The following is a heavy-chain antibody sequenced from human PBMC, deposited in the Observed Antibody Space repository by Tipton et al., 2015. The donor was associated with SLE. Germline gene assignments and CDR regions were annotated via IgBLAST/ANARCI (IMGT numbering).Heavy chain of an antibody. CDR2: ISYDGRT. V-gene: IGHV4-31*03. J-gene: IGHJ3*02. Sequence: TLSLTCTATGDSVTSSGYYWSWIRQHPGKGLEWIGFISYDGRTKYNPSLKSRVTISLDTSKTQFFLRLSSVTAADTAVYYCARRHFDTSGYYRGAFDIWGQGKMVTVSS. D-gene: IGHD3-22*01. CDR3: ARRHFDTSGYYRGAFDI. CDR1: GDSVTSSGYY.